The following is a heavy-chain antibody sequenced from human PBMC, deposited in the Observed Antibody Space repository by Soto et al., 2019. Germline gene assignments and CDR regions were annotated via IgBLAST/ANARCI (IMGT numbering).Heavy chain of an antibody. CDR3: ARRRAHYDFWSGYYTVGFDY. Sequence: SETLSLTCAVYGGSFSGYYWSWIRQPPGKGLEWIGEINHSGSTNYTPSLKSRVTISVDTSKNQFSLKLSSVTAADTAVYYCARRRAHYDFWSGYYTVGFDYWGQGTLVT. V-gene: IGHV4-34*01. D-gene: IGHD3-3*01. CDR1: GGSFSGYY. J-gene: IGHJ4*02. CDR2: INHSGST.